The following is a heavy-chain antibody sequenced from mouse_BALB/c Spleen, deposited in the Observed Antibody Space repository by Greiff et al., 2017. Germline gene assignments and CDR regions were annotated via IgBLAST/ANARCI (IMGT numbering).Heavy chain of an antibody. Sequence: EVKLMESGGGLVKPGGSLKLSCAASGFTFSDYYMSWVRQTPEKRLEWVATISDGGSYTYYPDSVKGRFTISRDNAKNNLYLQMSSLKSEDTAMYYCARAGHYAMDYWGQGTSVTVSS. CDR3: ARAGHYAMDY. CDR1: GFTFSDYY. J-gene: IGHJ4*01. V-gene: IGHV5-4*02. CDR2: ISDGGSYT.